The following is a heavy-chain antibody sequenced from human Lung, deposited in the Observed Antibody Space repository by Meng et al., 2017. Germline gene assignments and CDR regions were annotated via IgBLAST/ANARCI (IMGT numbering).Heavy chain of an antibody. CDR1: GGSISSGNW. CDR2: ISHSGNT. J-gene: IGHJ4*02. Sequence: QESGPRLVKPSETLSLTCAVSGGSISSGNWWSWVRQPPGKGLEWIGEISHSGNTNYSPSFRGRVTMSVGRSRDQFSLELNSVTAADTAVYFCARNGAYCLHSWGQGTLVTVFS. D-gene: IGHD4-17*01. CDR3: ARNGAYCLHS. V-gene: IGHV4-4*02.